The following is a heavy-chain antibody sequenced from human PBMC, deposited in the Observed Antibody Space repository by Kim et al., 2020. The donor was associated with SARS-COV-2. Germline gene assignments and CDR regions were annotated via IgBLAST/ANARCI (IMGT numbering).Heavy chain of an antibody. CDR1: GGTFSSYA. CDR3: ARAPYSYSSSWHWYFDL. D-gene: IGHD6-13*01. J-gene: IGHJ2*01. Sequence: SVKVSCKASGGTFSSYAISWVRQAPGQGLEWMGGIIPIFGTANYAQKFQGRVTITADESTSTAYMELSSLRSEDTAVYYCARAPYSYSSSWHWYFDLWGRGTLVTVSS. CDR2: IIPIFGTA. V-gene: IGHV1-69*13.